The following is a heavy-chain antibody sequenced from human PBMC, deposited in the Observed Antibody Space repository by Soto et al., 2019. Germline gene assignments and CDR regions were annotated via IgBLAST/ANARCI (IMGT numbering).Heavy chain of an antibody. CDR3: ASLVAVTENDY. CDR2: INSDGSST. J-gene: IGHJ4*02. V-gene: IGHV3-74*01. Sequence: EVQLVESGGGLVQPGGSLRLSCAASGFTFSSYWMHWVRQAQGKGLVWVSRINSDGSSTSYADSVKGRFTISRDNAKNTLYLQMNSLRAEDTAVYYCASLVAVTENDYWGQGTLVTVSS. CDR1: GFTFSSYW. D-gene: IGHD2-21*02.